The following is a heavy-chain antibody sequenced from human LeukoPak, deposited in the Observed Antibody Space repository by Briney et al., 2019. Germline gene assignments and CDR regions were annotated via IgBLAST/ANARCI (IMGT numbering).Heavy chain of an antibody. Sequence: ASVKVSCKASGYTFNTNYIHWVRQAPGQGLEWIGVINPSGDGTSYPQKFQGRVTMTRDTSTSTVYMELSSLRSEDTAVYYCARYTTYFDYWGQGTLVTVSS. CDR1: GYTFNTNY. CDR3: ARYTTYFDY. D-gene: IGHD1-26*01. J-gene: IGHJ4*02. V-gene: IGHV1-46*02. CDR2: INPSGDGT.